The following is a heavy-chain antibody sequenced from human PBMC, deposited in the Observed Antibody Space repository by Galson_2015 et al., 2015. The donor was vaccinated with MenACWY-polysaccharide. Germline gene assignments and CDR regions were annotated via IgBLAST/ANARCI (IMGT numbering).Heavy chain of an antibody. D-gene: IGHD6-13*01. CDR3: ARDPASTSWCYFDY. CDR2: TYYRSKWYN. V-gene: IGHV6-1*01. J-gene: IGHJ4*02. CDR1: GDSVSSNSAA. Sequence: CAISGDSVSSNSAAWNWIRRPPSRGLEWLGRTYYRSKWYNDYAVSVKSRITINPDTSKNHFSLQLNSVTPDDTAIYYCARDPASTSWCYFDYWGQGTLVTVSS.